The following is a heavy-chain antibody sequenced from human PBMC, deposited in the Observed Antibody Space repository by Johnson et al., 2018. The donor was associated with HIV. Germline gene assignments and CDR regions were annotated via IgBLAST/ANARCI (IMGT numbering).Heavy chain of an antibody. D-gene: IGHD1-26*01. J-gene: IGHJ3*02. CDR3: ARDRKSGSYGVDAFDI. V-gene: IGHV3-30-3*01. Sequence: QVQLVESGGGLIQPGGSLRLSCAASGFTVSSNYMSWVRQAPGKGLELVAIISYDGSNKYYADSVKGRFTISRDNSKNTLYLQMNSLRAEDTAVYYCARDRKSGSYGVDAFDIWGQGTMVTVSS. CDR2: ISYDGSNK. CDR1: GFTVSSNY.